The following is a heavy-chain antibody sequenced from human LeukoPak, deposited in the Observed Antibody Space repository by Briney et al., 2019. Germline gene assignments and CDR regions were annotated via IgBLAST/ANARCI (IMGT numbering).Heavy chain of an antibody. CDR1: GYTFTSYY. D-gene: IGHD2-2*01. CDR3: ARDPPGKDIVVVPAAPGMDY. J-gene: IGHJ4*02. Sequence: ASVKVSCKASGYTFTSYYMHWVRQAPGQGLEWMGIINPSGGSTSYAQKFQGRVTMTRDTSTSTVYMELSSLRSEDTAVYYCARDPPGKDIVVVPAAPGMDYWGQGTLVTVSS. CDR2: INPSGGST. V-gene: IGHV1-46*01.